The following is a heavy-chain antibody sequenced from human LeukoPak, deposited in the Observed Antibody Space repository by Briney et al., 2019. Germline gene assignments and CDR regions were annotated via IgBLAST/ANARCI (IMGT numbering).Heavy chain of an antibody. V-gene: IGHV1-69*13. CDR1: GGTFSSYA. CDR3: ARARCGGDCYLDY. CDR2: IIPIFGTA. Sequence: SVKVSCKASGGTFSSYAISWVRQAPGRGLEWMGGIIPIFGTANYAQKFQGRVTITADESTSTAYMELSSLRSEDTAVYYCARARCGGDCYLDYWGQGTLVTVSS. J-gene: IGHJ4*02. D-gene: IGHD2-21*02.